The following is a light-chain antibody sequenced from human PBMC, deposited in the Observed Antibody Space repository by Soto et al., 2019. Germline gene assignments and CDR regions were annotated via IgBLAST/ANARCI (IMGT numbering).Light chain of an antibody. V-gene: IGKV3-20*01. CDR1: QSINSD. J-gene: IGKJ5*01. CDR3: QQYGYYPIT. Sequence: EIVMTQSPATLSVSPGETTRLSCRASQSINSDVAWYQQKVGQTPRLLIYAASSRATGSPERFSGGGSGTDFTLTISRLEPEDFEVYYCQQYGYYPITFGQGTRLEIK. CDR2: AAS.